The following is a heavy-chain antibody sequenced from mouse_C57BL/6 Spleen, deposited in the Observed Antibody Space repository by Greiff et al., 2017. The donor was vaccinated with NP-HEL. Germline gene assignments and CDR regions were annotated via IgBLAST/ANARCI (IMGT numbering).Heavy chain of an antibody. CDR1: GYTFTDYE. CDR2: IDPETGGT. Sequence: LVESGAELVRPGASVTLSCKASGYTFTDYEMHWVKQTPVHGLEWIGAIDPETGGTAYNQKFKGKAILTADKSSSTAYMELRSLTSEDSAVYYCTRRTGFDYWGQGTTLTVSS. J-gene: IGHJ2*01. V-gene: IGHV1-15*01. D-gene: IGHD4-1*01. CDR3: TRRTGFDY.